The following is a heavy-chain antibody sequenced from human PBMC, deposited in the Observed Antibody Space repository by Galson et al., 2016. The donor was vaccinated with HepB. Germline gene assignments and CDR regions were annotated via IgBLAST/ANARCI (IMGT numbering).Heavy chain of an antibody. CDR3: AKVKHFDYVWGSSYDAFDI. CDR1: GGSFSHYY. V-gene: IGHV4-34*01. J-gene: IGHJ3*02. CDR2: INHSGST. D-gene: IGHD3-16*01. Sequence: SETLSLTCAVYGGSFSHYYWSWIRQPPGKGLEWIGEINHSGSTHYNPSPKSRVTISVDTSKNQFSLKLSSVTAADTAVYYCAKVKHFDYVWGSSYDAFDIWSQGTIVTVSS.